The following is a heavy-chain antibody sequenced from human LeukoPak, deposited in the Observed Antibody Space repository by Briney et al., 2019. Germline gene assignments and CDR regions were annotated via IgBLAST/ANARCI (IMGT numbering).Heavy chain of an antibody. CDR1: GFTFSSYW. D-gene: IGHD2-8*01. CDR2: MGSSGSHI. V-gene: IGHV3-21*06. CDR3: AKTGGYCTTNCRGMGNRFES. J-gene: IGHJ5*01. Sequence: KPGGSLRLSCAASGFTFSSYWMHWVRQAPGKGLEWVASMGSSGSHIYYADSVKGRFTISRDNAQNSLYLQLNSLGAEDTAVYFCAKTGGYCTTNCRGMGNRFESWGQGALVAVSS.